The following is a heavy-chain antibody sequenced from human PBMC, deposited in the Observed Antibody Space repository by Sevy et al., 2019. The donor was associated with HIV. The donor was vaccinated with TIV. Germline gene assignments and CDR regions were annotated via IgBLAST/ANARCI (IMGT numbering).Heavy chain of an antibody. CDR2: IWCDGSNK. CDR3: ASSASSGFRFDY. D-gene: IGHD3-22*01. J-gene: IGHJ4*02. CDR1: GFTFSSYG. Sequence: GGSLRLSCAASGFTFSSYGMHWVRQAPGKGLEWVAVIWCDGSNKYYADSVKGRFTISRDNSKNTLYLQMNSLRAEDTAVYYCASSASSGFRFDYWGQGTLVTVSS. V-gene: IGHV3-33*01.